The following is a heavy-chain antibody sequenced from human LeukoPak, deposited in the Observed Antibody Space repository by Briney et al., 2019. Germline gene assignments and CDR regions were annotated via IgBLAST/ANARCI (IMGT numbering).Heavy chain of an antibody. CDR3: VKDPAYDYVWENYRSDPHFDY. D-gene: IGHD3-16*02. Sequence: PGGSLRLSCSASGFSFNRYLMHWVRQAPGKGLEYLSVISSNGDNTYYADSVRGRFTVSRDNSKNTLYLQMSSLRAEDTAVYYCVKDPAYDYVWENYRSDPHFDYWGQGTLVTVSS. J-gene: IGHJ4*02. V-gene: IGHV3-64D*06. CDR1: GFSFNRYL. CDR2: ISSNGDNT.